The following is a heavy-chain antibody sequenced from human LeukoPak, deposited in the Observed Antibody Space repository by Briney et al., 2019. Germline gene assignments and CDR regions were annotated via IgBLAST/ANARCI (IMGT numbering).Heavy chain of an antibody. CDR2: IYYSGSA. Sequence: SETLSLTCPVSGGSISNSSYYWAWIRQPPGKGLEWIGSIYYSGSAYYHPPLRSRVTMSVDTPKNQFSLKLSSVTAADTAVYYCARLLLIAAAGPRDWGQGTLVTVSS. V-gene: IGHV4-39*01. CDR3: ARLLLIAAAGPRD. CDR1: GGSISNSSYY. J-gene: IGHJ4*02. D-gene: IGHD6-13*01.